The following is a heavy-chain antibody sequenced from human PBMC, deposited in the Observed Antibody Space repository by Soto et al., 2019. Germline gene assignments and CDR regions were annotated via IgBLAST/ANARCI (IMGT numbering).Heavy chain of an antibody. Sequence: EVQLVESGGGLVQPGGFLRLSCAASGFTFSSYSMNWVRQAPGKGLEWVSYISSSSSTIYYADSVKGRFTISRDNAKNSLYLQMNSLRDEDTAVYYCTRVMGGYDSRAYYFDYWGQGTLVTVSS. CDR1: GFTFSSYS. J-gene: IGHJ4*02. D-gene: IGHD5-12*01. V-gene: IGHV3-48*02. CDR3: TRVMGGYDSRAYYFDY. CDR2: ISSSSSTI.